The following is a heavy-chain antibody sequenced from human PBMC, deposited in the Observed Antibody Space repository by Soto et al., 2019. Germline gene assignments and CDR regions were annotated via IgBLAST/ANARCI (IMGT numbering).Heavy chain of an antibody. D-gene: IGHD3-3*01. CDR3: ARERSGFFDY. CDR1: GYTFTSYA. V-gene: IGHV1-3*01. Sequence: QVQLVQSGAEVKKPGASMKVSCKASGYTFTSYAIHWVRQAPGHRLEWMGWISVPNGNTEYSQKFQGRVTITSDTSATTAYMELSSLRPEDSAVYFCARERSGFFDYWGQGTLVSVSS. CDR2: ISVPNGNT. J-gene: IGHJ4*02.